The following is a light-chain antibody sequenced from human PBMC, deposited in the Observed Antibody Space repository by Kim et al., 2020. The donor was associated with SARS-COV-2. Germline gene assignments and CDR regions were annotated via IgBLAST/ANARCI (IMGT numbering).Light chain of an antibody. J-gene: IGLJ3*02. V-gene: IGLV3-19*01. Sequence: ALGQTVRITCQGDSLRSYYASWYQQKPGQAPVLVIYGQNNRPSGIPDRFSGSSSGNTASLTITGAQAEDEANYYCNSRDSSGSHWVFGGGSQLTDL. CDR1: SLRSYY. CDR2: GQN. CDR3: NSRDSSGSHWV.